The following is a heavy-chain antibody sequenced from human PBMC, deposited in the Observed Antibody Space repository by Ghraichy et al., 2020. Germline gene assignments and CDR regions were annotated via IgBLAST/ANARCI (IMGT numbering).Heavy chain of an antibody. J-gene: IGHJ6*02. V-gene: IGHV1-46*01. Sequence: ASVKVSCKASGYTFTSYYIHWVRQAPGQGLEWMGIINPSGGSTSYAQKFQGRVTMTRDTSTSTVYMELSSLRSEDTAVYYCARRAGDYYYGMDVWGQGTTVTVSS. CDR3: ARRAGDYYYGMDV. CDR1: GYTFTSYY. CDR2: INPSGGST. D-gene: IGHD4-17*01.